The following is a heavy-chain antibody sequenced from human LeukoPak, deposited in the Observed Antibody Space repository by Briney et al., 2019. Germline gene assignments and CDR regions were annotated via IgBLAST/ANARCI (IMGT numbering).Heavy chain of an antibody. CDR2: IYHDGNT. Sequence: SGTLSLTCAVYGGSFSGYYWGWIRQPPGKGLEWIGNIYHDGNTYYNPSLKSRVTISVDTSKNQFSLRLSSVTAADTAVYYCARFFRTVWELPYYWGPGTLVTVSS. D-gene: IGHD1-26*01. CDR1: GGSFSGYY. CDR3: ARFFRTVWELPYY. J-gene: IGHJ4*02. V-gene: IGHV4-34*01.